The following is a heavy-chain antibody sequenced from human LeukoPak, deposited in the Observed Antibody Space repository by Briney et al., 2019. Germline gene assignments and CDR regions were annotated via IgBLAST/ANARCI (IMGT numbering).Heavy chain of an antibody. Sequence: GRSLRLSCAASGFTFSSYGMHWVRQAPGKGLEWVAVISYDGSNKYYADSVKGRFTISRDNSKNTLYLQMNSLRAEDTAVYYCAKAAFSYYGSGSHMSYYDYWGQGTLVTVSS. CDR1: GFTFSSYG. D-gene: IGHD3-10*01. V-gene: IGHV3-30*18. CDR2: ISYDGSNK. J-gene: IGHJ4*02. CDR3: AKAAFSYYGSGSHMSYYDY.